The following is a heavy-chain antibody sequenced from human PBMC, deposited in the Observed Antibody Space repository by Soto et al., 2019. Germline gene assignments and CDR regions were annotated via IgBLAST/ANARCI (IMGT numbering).Heavy chain of an antibody. J-gene: IGHJ4*02. D-gene: IGHD5-12*01. CDR2: IYYSGST. CDR3: ARLNGYDYVRRVGYYFDY. V-gene: IGHV4-39*01. Sequence: SETVSLTCTVSGGSISSSSYYWGWIRQPPGKGLEWIGSIYYSGSTYYNPSLKSRVTISVDTSKNQFSLKLSSVTAADTAVYYCARLNGYDYVRRVGYYFDYWGQGTLVTVSS. CDR1: GGSISSSSYY.